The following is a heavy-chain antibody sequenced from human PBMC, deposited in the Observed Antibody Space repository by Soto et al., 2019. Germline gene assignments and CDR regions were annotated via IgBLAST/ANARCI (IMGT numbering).Heavy chain of an antibody. V-gene: IGHV1-18*04. Sequence: GASVKVSCKASGYSFTSYGISWVRQAPGQGPEWMGWISGHNGNTNHTQSLQGRVTMTTDTSRNTAYMELRSLRSDDTAVYYCARHRFNYYDDTVYYYFDYWGQGTLVTVSS. CDR3: ARHRFNYYDDTVYYYFDY. CDR2: ISGHNGNT. J-gene: IGHJ4*02. D-gene: IGHD3-22*01. CDR1: GYSFTSYG.